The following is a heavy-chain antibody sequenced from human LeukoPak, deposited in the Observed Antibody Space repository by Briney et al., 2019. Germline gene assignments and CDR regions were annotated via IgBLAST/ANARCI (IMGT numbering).Heavy chain of an antibody. J-gene: IGHJ4*02. CDR1: GFTFSSYS. D-gene: IGHD2-15*01. V-gene: IGHV3-21*01. Sequence: GGSLRLSCAASGFTFSSYSMNWVRQAPGKGLEWVSSISSSSSYIYYADSVKGRFTISRDNSKNTVFLQVNSLRAEETAVYYCARSVREGYFDYWGQGTLVTVSS. CDR3: ARSVREGYFDY. CDR2: ISSSSSYI.